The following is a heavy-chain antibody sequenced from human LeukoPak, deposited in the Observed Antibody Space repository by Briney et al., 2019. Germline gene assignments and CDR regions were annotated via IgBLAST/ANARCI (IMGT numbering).Heavy chain of an antibody. D-gene: IGHD3-10*01. Sequence: SETLSLTCAVYGGSFSGYYWSWIRQPPGKGLEWIGEINHSGSTNYNPSLKSRVTISVDTSKNQFSLKLSSVTAADTAVYYCARPAGSVKLYYFDYWGQGTLVTASS. J-gene: IGHJ4*02. CDR1: GGSFSGYY. V-gene: IGHV4-34*01. CDR3: ARPAGSVKLYYFDY. CDR2: INHSGST.